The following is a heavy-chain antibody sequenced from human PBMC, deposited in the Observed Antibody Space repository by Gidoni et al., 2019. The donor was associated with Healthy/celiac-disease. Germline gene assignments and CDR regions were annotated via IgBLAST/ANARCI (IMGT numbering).Heavy chain of an antibody. Sequence: EAQLLESGGGSVQPGGSLRSSRAAYGSTFSSLSTAWVRQAPGKGLEWVAAISGSGGSTYYADSVKGRFTISRDNSKNTLYLQMNSLRAEDTAVYYCATKGITMIVVVITGGYFQHWGQGTLVTVSS. CDR3: ATKGITMIVVVITGGYFQH. V-gene: IGHV3-23*01. CDR2: ISGSGGST. CDR1: GSTFSSLS. J-gene: IGHJ1*01. D-gene: IGHD3-22*01.